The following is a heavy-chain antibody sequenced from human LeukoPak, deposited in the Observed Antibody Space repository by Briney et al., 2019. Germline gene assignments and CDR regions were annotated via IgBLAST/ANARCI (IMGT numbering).Heavy chain of an antibody. V-gene: IGHV3-53*01. CDR3: ARNYYYTMDV. J-gene: IGHJ6*02. Sequence: GGSLRLSCAASGFTVSSNYMSWVRQAPGKGLEWVSVIYSGGSTYYADSVKGRFSISRDNAKNSLYLQMNSLRDDDTAVYYCARNYYYTMDVWGQGTTVTVSS. CDR2: IYSGGST. CDR1: GFTVSSNY.